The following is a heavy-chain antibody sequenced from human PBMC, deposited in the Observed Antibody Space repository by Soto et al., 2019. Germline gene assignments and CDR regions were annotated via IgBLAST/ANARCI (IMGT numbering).Heavy chain of an antibody. J-gene: IGHJ6*02. Sequence: LRLSCAASGFTFSSYDVHWVRQATGKGLEWVSAIGTAGDTYYPGSVKGRFTISRENAKNSLYLQMNSLRAGDTAVYYCARAGSMVAAIRGGYYYYYGMDVWGQGTTVTVSS. V-gene: IGHV3-13*01. CDR2: IGTAGDT. CDR3: ARAGSMVAAIRGGYYYYYGMDV. CDR1: GFTFSSYD. D-gene: IGHD2-15*01.